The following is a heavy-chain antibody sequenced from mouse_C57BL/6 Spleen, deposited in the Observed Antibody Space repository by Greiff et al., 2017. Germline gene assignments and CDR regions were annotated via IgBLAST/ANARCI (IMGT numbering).Heavy chain of an antibody. D-gene: IGHD1-1*01. CDR3: ARKGSYGSSYGWYFDV. CDR2: INPNNGGT. Sequence: EVKLMESGPELVKPGASVTIPCKASGYTFTDYNMDWVKQSHGKSLALIGDINPNNGGTIYNQKFTGQATLTLDKSSSTAYMGLRSLTSEDTAVYYCARKGSYGSSYGWYFDVWGTGTTVTVSS. CDR1: GYTFTDYN. J-gene: IGHJ1*03. V-gene: IGHV1-18*01.